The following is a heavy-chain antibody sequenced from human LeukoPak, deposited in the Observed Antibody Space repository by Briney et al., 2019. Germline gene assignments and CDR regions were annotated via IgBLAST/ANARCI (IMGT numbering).Heavy chain of an antibody. D-gene: IGHD1-26*01. Sequence: ASVKVSCKASGYTSTNYGTHWVRQAPGQRLEWMGWINTDNGNTRYSQKFQNRVTISRDTSASTAYMELNSLTSEDTAVYYCAGGGLVRWYFDSWGQGTLVTVSS. CDR2: INTDNGNT. V-gene: IGHV1-3*04. CDR1: GYTSTNYG. CDR3: AGGGLVRWYFDS. J-gene: IGHJ4*02.